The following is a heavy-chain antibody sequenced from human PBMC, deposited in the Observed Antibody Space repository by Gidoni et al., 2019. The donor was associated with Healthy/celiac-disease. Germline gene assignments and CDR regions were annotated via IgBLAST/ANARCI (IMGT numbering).Heavy chain of an antibody. CDR1: GFTFSSHG. Sequence: QVQLVESGGGVVQPGRSLRLSCAASGFTFSSHGMQCVRQAPGKGLEWVAVISYDGSNKYYADSVKGRFTISRDNSKNTLYLQMNSLRAEDTAVYYCYFLGGAAARPSDYWGQGTLVTVSS. V-gene: IGHV3-30*03. J-gene: IGHJ4*02. D-gene: IGHD6-6*01. CDR2: ISYDGSNK. CDR3: YFLGGAAARPSDY.